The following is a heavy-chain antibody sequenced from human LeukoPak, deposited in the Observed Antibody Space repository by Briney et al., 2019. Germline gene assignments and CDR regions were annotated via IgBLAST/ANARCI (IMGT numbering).Heavy chain of an antibody. CDR3: AKHGTHNYWYFDL. CDR1: GFTFSNFG. Sequence: GGALRLSCAASGFTFSNFGMSWVRQAPGKGLEWVSTISVSVDRTYYADSVKGRFTISRDNSKNTLYLQMHSLRAEDTAIYYCAKHGTHNYWYFDLWGRGTLVTVSS. V-gene: IGHV3-23*01. CDR2: ISVSVDRT. D-gene: IGHD1-26*01. J-gene: IGHJ2*01.